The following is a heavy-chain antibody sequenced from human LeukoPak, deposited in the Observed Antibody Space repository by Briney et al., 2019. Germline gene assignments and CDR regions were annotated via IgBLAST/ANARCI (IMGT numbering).Heavy chain of an antibody. CDR2: IYHSGST. CDR1: GYSISSGYY. D-gene: IGHD6-19*01. V-gene: IGHV4-38-2*02. J-gene: IGHJ4*02. CDR3: ARDTIAVAGTTDDY. Sequence: SETLSLTCTVSGYSISSGYYWGWIRQPPGKGLEWIGSIYHSGSTYYNPSLKSRVTISVDTSKNQFSLKLSSVTAADTAVYYCARDTIAVAGTTDDYWGQGTLVIVSS.